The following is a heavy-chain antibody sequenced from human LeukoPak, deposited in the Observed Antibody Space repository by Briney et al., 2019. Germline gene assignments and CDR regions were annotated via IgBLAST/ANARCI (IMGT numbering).Heavy chain of an antibody. J-gene: IGHJ4*02. V-gene: IGHV3-48*02. CDR1: GFLFSGST. CDR3: ARGIRYADY. Sequence: PGGSLRLSGVASGFLFSGSTMNWVRQAPGKGLEWISYISSSSGTIYYADSVKGRFTISRDNAKNSLFLQMNGLRDEDTAVYYCARGIRYADYWGQGTLVTVSS. D-gene: IGHD3-16*01. CDR2: ISSSSGTI.